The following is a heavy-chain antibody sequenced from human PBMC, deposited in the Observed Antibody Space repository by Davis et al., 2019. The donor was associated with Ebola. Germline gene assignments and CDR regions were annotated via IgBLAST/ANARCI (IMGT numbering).Heavy chain of an antibody. CDR3: ARGWELPRIYFDY. CDR1: GFMFSHYG. J-gene: IGHJ4*02. CDR2: IYSGGST. D-gene: IGHD1-26*01. V-gene: IGHV3-66*01. Sequence: GESLKISCEASGFMFSHYGIHWVRQAPGKGLEWVSVIYSGGSTYYADSVKGRFTISRDNSKNTLYLQMNSLRAEDTAVYYCARGWELPRIYFDYWGQGTLVTVSS.